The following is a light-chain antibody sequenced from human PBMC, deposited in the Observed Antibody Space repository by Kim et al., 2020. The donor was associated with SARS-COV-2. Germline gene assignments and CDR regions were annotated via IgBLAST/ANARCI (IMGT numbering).Light chain of an antibody. V-gene: IGKV1-39*01. Sequence: AYVGDRVTITWRESQRISSYLNWYQQKPGKAPKLLIDAAYSLQSGVPSRFSGRGSVTDFTLTISSPQPEDFATYYCQQSYSTPITFGQGTRREIK. CDR2: AAY. CDR3: QQSYSTPIT. J-gene: IGKJ5*01. CDR1: QRISSY.